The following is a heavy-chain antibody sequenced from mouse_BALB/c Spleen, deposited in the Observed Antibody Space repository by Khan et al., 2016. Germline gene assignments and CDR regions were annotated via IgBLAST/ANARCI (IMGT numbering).Heavy chain of an antibody. Sequence: QVQLKQSGPGLVAPSQSLSITCTVSGFSLTSYGVHWVRQPPGKGLEWLGVIWAGGSTNYNSALMSRLSISKDNSKSQVFLKMNSLQTDDTAMYYGGREEGGKWGYAMDYWGQGTSVTVSS. CDR2: IWAGGST. CDR3: GREEGGKWGYAMDY. V-gene: IGHV2-9*02. J-gene: IGHJ4*01. CDR1: GFSLTSYG. D-gene: IGHD2-1*01.